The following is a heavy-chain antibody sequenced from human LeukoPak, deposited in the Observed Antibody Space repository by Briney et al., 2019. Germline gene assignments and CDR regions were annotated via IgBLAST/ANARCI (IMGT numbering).Heavy chain of an antibody. Sequence: GGSLRLSCAASGFTFSSNGMHWVRQAPGKGLEWVAVIWYDGSKKYYADSVKGRFIISRDNSKNTLYLQMNSLRADDTAVYYCAKQKTGAFFDYWGQGTLVTVSS. CDR1: GFTFSSNG. CDR3: AKQKTGAFFDY. V-gene: IGHV3-33*06. J-gene: IGHJ4*02. CDR2: IWYDGSKK.